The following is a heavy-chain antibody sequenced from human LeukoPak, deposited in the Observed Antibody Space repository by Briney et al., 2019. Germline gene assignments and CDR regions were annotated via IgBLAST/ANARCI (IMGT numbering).Heavy chain of an antibody. D-gene: IGHD6-13*01. CDR3: ARTLRGIAAAGTRYFQH. CDR2: ISAYNGNT. J-gene: IGHJ1*01. V-gene: IGHV1-18*01. CDR1: GYTFTSYG. Sequence: GSVKVSCKASGYTFTSYGISWVRQAPGQGLEWMGWISAYNGNTNYAQKLQGRVTMTTDTSTSTAYMELRSLRSDDTAVYYCARTLRGIAAAGTRYFQHWGQGTLVTVSS.